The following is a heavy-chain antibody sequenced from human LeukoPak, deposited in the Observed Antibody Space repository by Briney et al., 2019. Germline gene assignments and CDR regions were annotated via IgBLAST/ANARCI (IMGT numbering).Heavy chain of an antibody. D-gene: IGHD3-10*01. Sequence: ASVKVSCKASGYTFTTYYVHWVRQAPGQGLEWMGWISAYNGNTNYAQKLQGRVTMTADTSTSTAYMELRSLRSDDTAVYYCARDVRRRGSHAFDIWGQGTMVTVSS. CDR2: ISAYNGNT. CDR1: GYTFTTYY. CDR3: ARDVRRRGSHAFDI. V-gene: IGHV1-18*04. J-gene: IGHJ3*02.